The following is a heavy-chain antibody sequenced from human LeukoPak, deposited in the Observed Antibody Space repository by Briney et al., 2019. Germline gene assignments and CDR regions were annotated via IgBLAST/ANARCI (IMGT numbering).Heavy chain of an antibody. J-gene: IGHJ3*02. CDR2: ISWNSGSI. CDR3: AKDLYSSSSYAFDI. D-gene: IGHD6-13*01. V-gene: IGHV3-9*01. Sequence: QPGGSLRLSCAASGFTFDDYAMHWVRQAPGKGLEWVSGISWNSGSIGYADSVNGRFTISRDSAKNSLYLQMNSLRAEDTALYYCAKDLYSSSSYAFDIWGQGTMVTVSS. CDR1: GFTFDDYA.